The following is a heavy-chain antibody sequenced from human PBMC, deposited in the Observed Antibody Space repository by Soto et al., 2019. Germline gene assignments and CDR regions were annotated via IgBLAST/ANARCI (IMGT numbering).Heavy chain of an antibody. V-gene: IGHV1-46*02. CDR1: GCAFNNYY. J-gene: IGHJ6*02. Sequence: QVQLVQSGAEVKKPGASVKGSCKASGCAFNNYYMHWVRQATGNGLEWMGIINPGGVTTTYTPKFKASVNMARDTSTSTDVMELGSLRSYDTAVSYCAMAGGETDYYDGMEVVGQGTTVSVSS. CDR3: AMAGGETDYYDGMEV. CDR2: INPGGVTT. D-gene: IGHD2-21*01.